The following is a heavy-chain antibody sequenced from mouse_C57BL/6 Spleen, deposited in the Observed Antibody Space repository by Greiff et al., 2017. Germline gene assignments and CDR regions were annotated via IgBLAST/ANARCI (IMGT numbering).Heavy chain of an antibody. J-gene: IGHJ1*03. CDR3: ARRGTVDV. CDR1: GYTFTSYW. V-gene: IGHV1-69*01. CDR2: IDPSDSYT. D-gene: IGHD3-3*01. Sequence: QVHVKQPGAELVMPGASVKLSCKASGYTFTSYWMHWVKQRPGQGLEWIGEIDPSDSYTNYNQKFKGKSTLTVDKSSSTAYMQLSSLTSEDSAVYYCARRGTVDVWGTGTTVTVSS.